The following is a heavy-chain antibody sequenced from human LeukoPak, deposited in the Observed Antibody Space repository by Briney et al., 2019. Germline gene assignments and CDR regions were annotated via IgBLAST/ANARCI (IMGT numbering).Heavy chain of an antibody. J-gene: IGHJ4*02. CDR3: ARDLRGCHDY. CDR2: IWYDGSNK. V-gene: IGHV3-33*01. D-gene: IGHD6-19*01. Sequence: GGSLRLSCAASGFTFSSYGTHWVRQAPGKGLEWVAVIWYDGSNKYYADSVKGRFTISRDNSKNTLYLQMNGLRAEDTAVYYCARDLRGCHDYWGQGTLVTVSS. CDR1: GFTFSSYG.